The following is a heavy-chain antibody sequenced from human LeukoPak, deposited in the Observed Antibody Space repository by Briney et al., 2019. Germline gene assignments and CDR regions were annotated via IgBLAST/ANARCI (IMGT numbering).Heavy chain of an antibody. V-gene: IGHV1-69*04. Sequence: ASVKVSCKASGYTFTNYDISWVRQAPGQGLEWMGRIIPILGIANYAQKFQGRVTITADKSTSTAYMELSSLRSEDTAVYYCAREAARPSGSLDYWGQGTLVTVSS. CDR1: GYTFTNYD. J-gene: IGHJ4*02. D-gene: IGHD6-6*01. CDR3: AREAARPSGSLDY. CDR2: IIPILGIA.